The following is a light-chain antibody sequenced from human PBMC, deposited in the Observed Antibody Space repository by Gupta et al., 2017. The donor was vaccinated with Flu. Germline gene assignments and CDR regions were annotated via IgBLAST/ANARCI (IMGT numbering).Light chain of an antibody. CDR1: KLGDKY. CDR2: QDK. Sequence: SYELTQPPSMSVSPGQTASIICSGAKLGDKYASWYQQKPGQSPVLIIYQDKKRPSEIPERFSGSNSGNTATLTISGTQAVDEADYYCQAWDSNTALFGGGTKLAVL. CDR3: QAWDSNTAL. V-gene: IGLV3-1*01. J-gene: IGLJ2*01.